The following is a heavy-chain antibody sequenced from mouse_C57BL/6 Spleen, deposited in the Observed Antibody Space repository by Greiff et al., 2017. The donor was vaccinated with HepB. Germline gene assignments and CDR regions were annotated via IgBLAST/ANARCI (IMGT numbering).Heavy chain of an antibody. Sequence: VNVVESGPGLVAPSQSLSITCTVSGFSLTSYAISWVRQPPGKGLEWLGVIWTGGGTNYNSALKSRLSISKDNSKSQVFLKMNSLQTDDTARYYCARNYGSSYVWFAYWGQGTLVTVSA. CDR3: ARNYGSSYVWFAY. J-gene: IGHJ3*01. CDR2: IWTGGGT. CDR1: GFSLTSYA. V-gene: IGHV2-9-1*01. D-gene: IGHD1-1*01.